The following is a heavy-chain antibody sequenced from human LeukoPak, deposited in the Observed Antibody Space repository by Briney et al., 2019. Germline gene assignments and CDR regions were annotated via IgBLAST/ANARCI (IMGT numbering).Heavy chain of an antibody. J-gene: IGHJ4*02. V-gene: IGHV4-34*01. CDR3: ARHWQKLIQSWLPVDY. CDR2: INHSGST. Sequence: SETLSLTCAVYGGSFSGYYWSWIRQPPGKGLEWIGEINHSGSTNYNPSLKSRVTIPVDTSKNQFSLKLSSVTAADTAVYYCARHWQKLIQSWLPVDYWDQGTLVTVSS. D-gene: IGHD5-18*01. CDR1: GGSFSGYY.